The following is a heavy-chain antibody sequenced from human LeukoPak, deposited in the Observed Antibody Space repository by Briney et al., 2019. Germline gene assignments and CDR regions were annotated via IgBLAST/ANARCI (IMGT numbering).Heavy chain of an antibody. CDR3: ASRAYCGGDCPRYFQH. J-gene: IGHJ1*01. D-gene: IGHD2-21*02. CDR2: VNHSGTT. Sequence: SETLSLTCAVYGGSFSGYFWGWIRQPPGKGLEWIGEVNHSGTTNYNPSLKSRVTMSVDTSKNQSSLKLSSVTAADTAVYYCASRAYCGGDCPRYFQHWGQGTLVTVSS. CDR1: GGSFSGYF. V-gene: IGHV4-34*01.